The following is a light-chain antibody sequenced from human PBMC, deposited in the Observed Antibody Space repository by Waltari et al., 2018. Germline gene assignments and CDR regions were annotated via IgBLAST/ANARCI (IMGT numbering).Light chain of an antibody. CDR2: EDT. CDR3: SSYETPRSTL. Sequence: SWFQQHPGKAPKLLIYEDTERPSGISNRFSASKSGDTAFLKVSGLQAEDEADYYCSSYETPRSTLFGGGTKLTVL. V-gene: IGLV2-23*01. J-gene: IGLJ3*02.